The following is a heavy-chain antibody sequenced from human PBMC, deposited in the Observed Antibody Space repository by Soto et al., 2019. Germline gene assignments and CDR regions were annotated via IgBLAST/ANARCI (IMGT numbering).Heavy chain of an antibody. CDR1: GXXXXXXXXA. D-gene: IGHD4-4*01. J-gene: IGHJ5*02. CDR2: TYYRSKWYN. V-gene: IGHV6-1*01. CDR3: ARSTPQGFDP. Sequence: SQTLSLTXXXXGXXXXXXXXAWXWXRQSPSRGLEWLGRTYYRSKWYNDYAVSVKSRITINPDTSKNQFSLQLNSVTPEDTAVYYCARSTPQGFDPWGQGTLVTVSS.